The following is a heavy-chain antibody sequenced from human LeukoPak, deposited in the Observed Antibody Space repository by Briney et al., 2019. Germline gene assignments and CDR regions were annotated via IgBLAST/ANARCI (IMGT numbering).Heavy chain of an antibody. Sequence: SQTLSLTCTVSGGSISSGSYYWNWIRQPAGKGLEWIGRIYSGGSTNYNPSLKSRVTISVDTSKNQFSLKLSSVTAADTAVYYCARDSIAAAGHFDYWGQGTLVTVSS. J-gene: IGHJ4*02. CDR1: GGSISSGSYY. D-gene: IGHD6-13*01. V-gene: IGHV4-61*02. CDR2: IYSGGST. CDR3: ARDSIAAAGHFDY.